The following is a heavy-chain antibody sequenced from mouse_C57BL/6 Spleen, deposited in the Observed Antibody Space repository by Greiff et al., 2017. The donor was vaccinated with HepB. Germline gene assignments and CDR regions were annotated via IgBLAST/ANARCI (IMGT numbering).Heavy chain of an antibody. V-gene: IGHV5-6*02. CDR2: ISSGGSYT. J-gene: IGHJ2*01. D-gene: IGHD1-1*01. CDR3: ARHPYGSSYERGYYFDY. CDR1: GFTFSSYG. Sequence: DVMLVESGGDLVKPGGSLKLSCAASGFTFSSYGMSWVRQTPDKRLEWVATISSGGSYTYYPDSVKGRFTISRDNAKNTLYLQMSSLKSEDTAMYYCARHPYGSSYERGYYFDYWGQGTTLTVSS.